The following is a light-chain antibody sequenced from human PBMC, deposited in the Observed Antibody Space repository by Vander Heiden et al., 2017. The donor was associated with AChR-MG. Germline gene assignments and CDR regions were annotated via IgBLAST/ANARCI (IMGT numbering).Light chain of an antibody. CDR1: NNDLGGYNF. J-gene: IGLJ1*01. Sequence: QSALTQPRSVSGSRGQSVTISCTGTNNDLGGYNFVSWYQQHPGKAPKLIIYDVTKRPSGVPHRFSGSKSGNTASLTISGLQAEDDAEYYCCSYAGSDAFYVFGSGTAVTVL. CDR3: CSYAGSDAFYV. CDR2: DVT. V-gene: IGLV2-11*01.